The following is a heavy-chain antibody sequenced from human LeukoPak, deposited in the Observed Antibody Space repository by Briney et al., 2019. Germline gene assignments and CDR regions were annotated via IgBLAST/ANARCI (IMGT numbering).Heavy chain of an antibody. CDR2: IYHSGYT. Sequence: SETLSLTCTVSGGSINRSNYYWGWIRQPPGKALEWIGSIYHSGYTYYNPSLKSRVTLSIDTSKNQFSLKLSSVPAADTAVYYCARSSMFRGVTVDYWGQGTLVTVSS. CDR3: ARSSMFRGVTVDY. V-gene: IGHV4-39*01. J-gene: IGHJ4*02. D-gene: IGHD3-10*01. CDR1: GGSINRSNYY.